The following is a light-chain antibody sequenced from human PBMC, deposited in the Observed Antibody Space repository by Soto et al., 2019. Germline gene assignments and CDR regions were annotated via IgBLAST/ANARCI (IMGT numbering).Light chain of an antibody. Sequence: EIVLTQSAAAPSCSPGEGAAVSCMAGQSVSSNYLAWYQQKPGQAPRLLIHGVSSRATGIPDRFSGSGSGADFTLTISRLEPEDFAVYYCQQYGRPPRTFGQGTKVDIK. CDR2: GVS. CDR1: QSVSSNY. J-gene: IGKJ1*01. V-gene: IGKV3-20*01. CDR3: QQYGRPPRT.